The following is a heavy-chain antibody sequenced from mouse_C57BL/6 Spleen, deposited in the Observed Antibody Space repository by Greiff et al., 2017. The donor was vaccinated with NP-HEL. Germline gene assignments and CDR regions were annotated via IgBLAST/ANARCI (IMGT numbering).Heavy chain of an antibody. CDR1: GYTFTSYW. V-gene: IGHV1-53*01. Sequence: QVQLQQPGTELVKPGASVKLSCKASGYTFTSYWMHWVKQRPGQGLEWIGNINPSNGGTNYNEKFKSKATLTVDKSSSTAYMQLSSLTSEDSAVYYCARWVYDYDGYYAMDYWGQGTSVTVSS. D-gene: IGHD2-4*01. CDR2: INPSNGGT. CDR3: ARWVYDYDGYYAMDY. J-gene: IGHJ4*01.